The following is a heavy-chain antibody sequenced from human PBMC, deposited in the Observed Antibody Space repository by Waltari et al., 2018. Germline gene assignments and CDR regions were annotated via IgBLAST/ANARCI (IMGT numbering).Heavy chain of an antibody. V-gene: IGHV4-39*01. CDR1: GGSISSSSYY. CDR3: ARALKQQLSLGAFDI. Sequence: QLQLQESGPGLVKPSETLSLTCTVSGGSISSSSYYWGWIRQPPGKGLEWIGSIYYIGSTYYNPSLKSRVTISVDTSKNQFSLKLSSVTAADTAVYYCARALKQQLSLGAFDIWGQGTMVTVSS. J-gene: IGHJ3*02. D-gene: IGHD6-13*01. CDR2: IYYIGST.